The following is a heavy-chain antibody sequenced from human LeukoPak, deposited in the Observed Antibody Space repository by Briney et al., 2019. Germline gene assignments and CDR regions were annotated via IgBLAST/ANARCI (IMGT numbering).Heavy chain of an antibody. V-gene: IGHV3-11*01. D-gene: IGHD4-17*01. CDR1: GFTFSDYY. CDR3: ARLYGDYFDY. Sequence: PGGSLRLSCGVSGFTFSDYYMSWIRQAPGKGLEWISYITTSHTTVYYADSVRGRFTISRDNAKKSLYLEMNSLRAEDTAVYYCARLYGDYFDYWGQGTLVTVSS. J-gene: IGHJ4*02. CDR2: ITTSHTTV.